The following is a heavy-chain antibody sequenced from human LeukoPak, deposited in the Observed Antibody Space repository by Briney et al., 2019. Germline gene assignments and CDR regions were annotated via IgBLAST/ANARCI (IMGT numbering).Heavy chain of an antibody. D-gene: IGHD4-23*01. V-gene: IGHV1-69*04. J-gene: IGHJ6*02. CDR3: ARDSATVVTPRGMDV. Sequence: TVKVSCKASGYTFTSYYMHWVRQAPGQGLEWMGKIIPILGIANHAQKFQGRVTITADKSTSTAYMELSSLRSEDTAVYYCARDSATVVTPRGMDVWGQGTTVTVSS. CDR2: IIPILGIA. CDR1: GYTFTSYY.